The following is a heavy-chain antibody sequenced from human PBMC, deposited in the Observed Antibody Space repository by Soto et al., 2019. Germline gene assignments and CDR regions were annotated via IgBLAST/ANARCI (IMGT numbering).Heavy chain of an antibody. CDR2: MNPTSGNT. V-gene: IGHV1-8*01. CDR3: ARVLTGPSSTDV. CDR1: GYTFTSYD. J-gene: IGHJ6*02. Sequence: QVQLVQSGAEVKKPGASVKVSCKASGYTFTSYDINWVRQATGQGLEWMGWMNPTSGNTGYAQKFQGRNSMTRNTTISTVSMELSSLISVATAVYCGARVLTGPSSTDVWGQGIRVSVSS. D-gene: IGHD3-9*01.